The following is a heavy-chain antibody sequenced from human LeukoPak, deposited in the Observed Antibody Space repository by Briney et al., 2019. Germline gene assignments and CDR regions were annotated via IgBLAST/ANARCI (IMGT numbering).Heavy chain of an antibody. CDR3: ARGLQEMATSDY. J-gene: IGHJ4*02. D-gene: IGHD5-24*01. CDR1: GGSISSGGYY. V-gene: IGHV4-30-2*01. CDR2: IYHSGST. Sequence: SETLSLTCTVSGGSISSGGYYWSWIRQPPGKGLEWIGYIYHSGSTYYNPSLKSRVTISVDRSKNQFSLKLSSVTAADTAVYYCARGLQEMATSDYWGQGTLVTVSS.